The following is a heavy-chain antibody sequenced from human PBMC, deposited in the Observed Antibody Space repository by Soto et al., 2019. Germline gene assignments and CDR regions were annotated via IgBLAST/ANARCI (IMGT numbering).Heavy chain of an antibody. CDR2: LYWDDDK. D-gene: IGHD6-19*01. Sequence: QITLKESGPTLVKPTQTLTLTCTFSGFSLNTNAVGVAWIRQPPGKALEWLALLYWDDDKRYSPSLKSRLTITTDTSKNQVVLTMTNMDPADTATYYCEHRRVRDSSGENFDSWGQGTLVTVSS. J-gene: IGHJ4*02. V-gene: IGHV2-5*02. CDR3: EHRRVRDSSGENFDS. CDR1: GFSLNTNAVG.